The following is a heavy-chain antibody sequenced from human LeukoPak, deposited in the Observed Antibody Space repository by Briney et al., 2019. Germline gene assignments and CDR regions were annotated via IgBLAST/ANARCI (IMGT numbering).Heavy chain of an antibody. V-gene: IGHV4-34*01. Sequence: PSDTLSLTCAVYGGSFSGYYWSWIRQPPGKGLEWIGEINHSGSTNYNPSLKSRVTISVDTSKNQFSLKLSSVTAADTAVYYCARGVDTAMVTVEWGRGFFDYWGQGTLVTVSS. CDR1: GGSFSGYY. J-gene: IGHJ4*02. D-gene: IGHD5-18*01. CDR2: INHSGST. CDR3: ARGVDTAMVTVEWGRGFFDY.